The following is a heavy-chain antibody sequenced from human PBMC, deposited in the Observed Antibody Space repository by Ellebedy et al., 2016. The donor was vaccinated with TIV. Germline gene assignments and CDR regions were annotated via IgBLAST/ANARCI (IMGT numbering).Heavy chain of an antibody. CDR1: GFTFSTYA. CDR2: FVGSGTTT. D-gene: IGHD3-9*01. CDR3: SKYVTGWKVDY. V-gene: IGHV3-23*01. Sequence: GESLKTSCSASGFTFSTYAMAWVRQAPGKAMEWVPAFVGSGTTTYYTDSVRDRFTVSRDNSKNTLYLQLNSVRAEDSAVYYCSKYVTGWKVDYWGVGTLVTVSS. J-gene: IGHJ4*02.